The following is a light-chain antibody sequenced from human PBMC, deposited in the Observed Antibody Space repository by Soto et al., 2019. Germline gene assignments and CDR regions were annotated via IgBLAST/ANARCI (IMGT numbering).Light chain of an antibody. V-gene: IGLV2-8*01. Sequence: QSALTQPPSASGYPGQSVTISCTGTSSDVGGCKFVSWYQQYPGKAPKLIIYEVSKRTSGVPDRFSGFKSGNTASLTVSGLQAEDEAEYYCSSCAGSNNPYVVGTGTKLTVL. CDR3: SSCAGSNNPYV. CDR1: SSDVGGCKF. CDR2: EVS. J-gene: IGLJ1*01.